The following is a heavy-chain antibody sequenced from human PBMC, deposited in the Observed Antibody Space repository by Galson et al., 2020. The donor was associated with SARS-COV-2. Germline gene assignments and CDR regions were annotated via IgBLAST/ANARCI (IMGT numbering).Heavy chain of an antibody. J-gene: IGHJ4*02. CDR1: GITFNTYT. Sequence: TGGSLRLSCRASGITFNTYTMVGVRQAPGKGLQWVSSITSTGRNIYYADSLKGRFTITTDNAKNSLYLQMNGLRAEDTAVYYCAGDYSPPSQYDGNGYCDCWGQRTLVTVSS. D-gene: IGHD3-22*01. CDR3: AGDYSPPSQYDGNGYCDC. CDR2: ITSTGRNI. V-gene: IGHV3-21*01.